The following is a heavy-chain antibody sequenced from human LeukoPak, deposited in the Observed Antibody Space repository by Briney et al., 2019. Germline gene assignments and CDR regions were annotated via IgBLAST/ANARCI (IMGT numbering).Heavy chain of an antibody. CDR2: IRSKAYGGTT. CDR3: TRDGSSGCNDY. V-gene: IGHV3-49*03. CDR1: GFTFGDYA. J-gene: IGHJ4*02. Sequence: PGGSLRLSCTASGFTFGDYAMSWFRQAPGKGLEWVGFIRSKAYGGTTEYAASVKGRFTTSRDDSKSIAYLQMNSLKTEDTAVYYCTRDGSSGCNDYWGQGTLVTVSS. D-gene: IGHD6-19*01.